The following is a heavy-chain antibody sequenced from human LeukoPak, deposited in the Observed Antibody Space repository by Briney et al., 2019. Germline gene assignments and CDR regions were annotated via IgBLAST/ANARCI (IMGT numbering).Heavy chain of an antibody. J-gene: IGHJ4*02. CDR2: IYYSGST. CDR1: GGSISSISNSY. Sequence: PSETLSLTCIFSGGSISSISNSYWSWIRQPPGKGLEWIGYIYYSGSTNYNPSLKSRVTISIDTSKNQFSLKLISVTAADTAVYYCARSDCRGGSCYINFDYWGQGTLVTVSS. D-gene: IGHD2-15*01. CDR3: ARSDCRGGSCYINFDY. V-gene: IGHV4-61*01.